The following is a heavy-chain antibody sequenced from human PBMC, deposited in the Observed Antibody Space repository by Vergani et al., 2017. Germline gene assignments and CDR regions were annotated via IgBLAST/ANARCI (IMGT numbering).Heavy chain of an antibody. D-gene: IGHD3-16*01. CDR3: AEHLGGWGIDY. CDR2: IQFDGSNQ. Sequence: QVQPVESGGGVVQRGGSLRLSFATSGFTLSNYDMQWIPPGPGKGLEFVAFIQFDGSNQYYADSVKGRFTLSRDCSKNTLYMKMNSLRTADTATYYCAEHLGGWGIDYWGEGTQVIVSS. CDR1: GFTLSNYD. J-gene: IGHJ4*02. V-gene: IGHV3-30*02.